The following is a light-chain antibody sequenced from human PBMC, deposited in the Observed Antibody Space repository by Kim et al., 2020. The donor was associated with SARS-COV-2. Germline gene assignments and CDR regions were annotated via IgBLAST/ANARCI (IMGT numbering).Light chain of an antibody. CDR2: EDT. Sequence: GAPGQTASITCYGEKVGKKYAYWYQEKPCQSPVPIIYEDTKQPSGIPERFSGYNSGNTVTLTISGTQAMDEADYYCQAWDSSTAGFGGGTQLTVL. V-gene: IGLV3-1*01. CDR1: KVGKKY. CDR3: QAWDSSTAG. J-gene: IGLJ3*02.